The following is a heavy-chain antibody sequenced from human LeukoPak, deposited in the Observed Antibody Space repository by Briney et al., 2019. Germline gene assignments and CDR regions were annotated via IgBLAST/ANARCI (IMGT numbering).Heavy chain of an antibody. Sequence: GGSLRLSCAGSGFTFSSYEMNWVRQAPGKGLEWVSYISSSGSTIYYADSVKGRFTISRDNAKNSLYLQMNSLRAEDTAVDYCAELGITMIGGVWGKGTTVTISS. D-gene: IGHD3-10*02. CDR1: GFTFSSYE. CDR2: ISSSGSTI. V-gene: IGHV3-48*03. J-gene: IGHJ6*04. CDR3: AELGITMIGGV.